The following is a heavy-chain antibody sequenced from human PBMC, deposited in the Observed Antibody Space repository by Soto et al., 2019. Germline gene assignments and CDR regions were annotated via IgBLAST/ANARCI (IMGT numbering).Heavy chain of an antibody. D-gene: IGHD6-13*01. CDR3: ARDLALFIAAAGPQGDY. CDR1: GYTFTSYG. Sequence: QVQLVQSGAEVKKPGASVKVSCNASGYTFTSYGISWVRQAPGQGLEWMGWISAYNGNTNYAQKLQGRVTMTTDTSTSTAYMELRSLRSDDTAVYYCARDLALFIAAAGPQGDYWGKGTLVTVSS. CDR2: ISAYNGNT. V-gene: IGHV1-18*01. J-gene: IGHJ4*02.